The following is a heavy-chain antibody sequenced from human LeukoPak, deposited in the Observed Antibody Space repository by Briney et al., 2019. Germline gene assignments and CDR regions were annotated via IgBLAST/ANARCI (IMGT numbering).Heavy chain of an antibody. J-gene: IGHJ4*02. CDR2: IYYSGST. V-gene: IGHV4-59*12. CDR1: GGSISSYY. D-gene: IGHD1-26*01. CDR3: ARFSTASSGSY. Sequence: QPSETLSLTCTVSGGSISSYYWSWIRQPPGKGLEWIGYIYYSGSTNYNPSLKSRVTISVDTSKNQFSLKLSSVTAADTAVYYCARFSTASSGSYWGQGTLVTVSS.